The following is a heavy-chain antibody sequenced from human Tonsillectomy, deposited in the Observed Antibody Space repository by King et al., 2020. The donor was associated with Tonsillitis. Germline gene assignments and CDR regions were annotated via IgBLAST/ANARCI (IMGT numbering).Heavy chain of an antibody. CDR1: GYSFTNYW. CDR2: IYPDDSDT. J-gene: IGHJ4*02. Sequence: VQLVESGAEVKKPGESLKISCKGSGYSFTNYWIGWVRQMPGKGLEWMGIIYPDDSDTRYSPSFQGQVTISADKSTSTAYLQWSSLKASDTAMYYCARSCTSNNCFGYYFDYWGRGTLVTVSS. D-gene: IGHD2-2*01. V-gene: IGHV5-51*01. CDR3: ARSCTSNNCFGYYFDY.